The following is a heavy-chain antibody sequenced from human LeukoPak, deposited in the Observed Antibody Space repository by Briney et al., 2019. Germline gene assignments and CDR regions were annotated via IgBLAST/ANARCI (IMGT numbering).Heavy chain of an antibody. D-gene: IGHD6-19*01. CDR3: ARDLYSSGWSYPHFDY. CDR1: GFTFSTYS. J-gene: IGHJ4*02. V-gene: IGHV3-21*01. CDR2: ITSSSSYL. Sequence: PGGSLRLSCAASGFTFSTYSMNWVRQAPGKGLEWVSSITSSSSYLYYADSVKGRFTISRDNAKSPLYLQMNSLRAEDTAVYYCARDLYSSGWSYPHFDYWGQGTLVTVSS.